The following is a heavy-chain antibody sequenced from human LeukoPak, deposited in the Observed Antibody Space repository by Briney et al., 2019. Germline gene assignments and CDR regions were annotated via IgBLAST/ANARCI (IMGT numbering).Heavy chain of an antibody. D-gene: IGHD5-12*01. CDR1: GFIFSKYW. Sequence: PGGPLRLSCAASGFIFSKYWMNWVRQAPGKGLEWVANINQDGSKKYYGDSVKGRFTISRDNAKNSLYLQMNSLRAEDKAVYYCARDPDHIVGANFVYWGEGTLVTVSS. CDR2: INQDGSKK. V-gene: IGHV3-7*01. CDR3: ARDPDHIVGANFVY. J-gene: IGHJ4*02.